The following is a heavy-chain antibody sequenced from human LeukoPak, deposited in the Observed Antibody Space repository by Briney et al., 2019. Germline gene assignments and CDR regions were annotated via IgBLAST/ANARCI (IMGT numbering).Heavy chain of an antibody. Sequence: GESLKISCKGSGYRFTSYWIGWVRQILGKGLEWMAIIYPADSDIRYSPSFQGQVTISADKSISTAYLQWSSLKASDTAMYYCARSLTAAAGDYWGQGTLVTVSS. D-gene: IGHD6-25*01. CDR3: ARSLTAAAGDY. CDR2: IYPADSDI. CDR1: GYRFTSYW. V-gene: IGHV5-51*01. J-gene: IGHJ4*02.